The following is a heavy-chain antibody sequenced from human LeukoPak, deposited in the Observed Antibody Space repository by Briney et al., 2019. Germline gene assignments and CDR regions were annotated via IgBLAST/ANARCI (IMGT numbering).Heavy chain of an antibody. J-gene: IGHJ4*02. Sequence: PGGSLRLSCTASGFTFGDYAMSWFRQAPGKGLEWVGFIRSKAYGGTTEYAASVKGRFTISRDDSKSIAYLQMNSLKTEDTAVYYCTQTIAAAGTYYFDYWGQGTLVTVSS. V-gene: IGHV3-49*03. CDR2: IRSKAYGGTT. D-gene: IGHD6-13*01. CDR1: GFTFGDYA. CDR3: TQTIAAAGTYYFDY.